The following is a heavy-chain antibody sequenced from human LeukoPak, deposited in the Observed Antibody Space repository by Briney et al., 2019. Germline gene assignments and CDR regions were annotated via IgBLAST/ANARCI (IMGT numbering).Heavy chain of an antibody. D-gene: IGHD3-22*01. CDR3: ARGHFHDSSGFHDTFDI. J-gene: IGHJ3*02. CDR1: GYTFTSYY. V-gene: IGHV1-46*01. Sequence: GASVKVSCKASGYTFTSYYMHWVRQAPGQGLEWMGIINPSGGSTSYAQKFQGRVTMTSDMSASTVYMELRSLRSEDTAVYYCARGHFHDSSGFHDTFDIWGQGTMVTVSS. CDR2: INPSGGST.